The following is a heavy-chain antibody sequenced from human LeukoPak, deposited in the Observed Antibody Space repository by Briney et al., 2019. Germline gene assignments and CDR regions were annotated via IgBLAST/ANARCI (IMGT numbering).Heavy chain of an antibody. CDR3: ARARGVLVRRGYYFDY. CDR1: GFTFSSYS. V-gene: IGHV3-64*01. Sequence: GGSLRLSCAASGFTFSSYSMNWVRQAPGKGLEYVSAISSNGGSTYYANSVKGRFTISRDNSKNTLYLQMGSLRADDMAVYYCARARGVLVRRGYYFDYWGQGTLVTVSS. CDR2: ISSNGGST. D-gene: IGHD3-10*01. J-gene: IGHJ4*02.